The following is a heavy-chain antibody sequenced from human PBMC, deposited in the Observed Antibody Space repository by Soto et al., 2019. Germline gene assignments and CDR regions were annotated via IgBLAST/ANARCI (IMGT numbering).Heavy chain of an antibody. CDR3: TRDLVVPAAIRQDAFDI. V-gene: IGHV3-49*04. Sequence: GGSLRLSCTASGFTFGDYAMSWVRQAPGKGLGWVGFIRSKAYGGTTEYAASVKGRFTISRDDSKSIAYLQMNSLKTEDTAVYYCTRDLVVPAAIRQDAFDIWGQGTMVTVSS. D-gene: IGHD2-2*02. CDR2: IRSKAYGGTT. J-gene: IGHJ3*02. CDR1: GFTFGDYA.